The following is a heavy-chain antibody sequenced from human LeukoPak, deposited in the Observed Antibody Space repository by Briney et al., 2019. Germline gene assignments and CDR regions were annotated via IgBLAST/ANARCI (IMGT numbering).Heavy chain of an antibody. V-gene: IGHV3-49*03. CDR3: TRVWYSSGWYGGSGI. D-gene: IGHD6-19*01. CDR1: GFTFGDYA. CDR2: IRSKAYGGTT. Sequence: PGGSLRLSCAASGFTFGDYAMSWFRQAPGKGLEWVGFIRSKAYGGTTEYAASVRGRFTISRDDSKLIAYLQMNSLKTEDTAVYYCTRVWYSSGWYGGSGIWGQGKMVTVSS. J-gene: IGHJ3*02.